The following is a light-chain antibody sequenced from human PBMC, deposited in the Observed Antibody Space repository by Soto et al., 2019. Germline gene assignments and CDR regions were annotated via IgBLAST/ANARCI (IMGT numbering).Light chain of an antibody. J-gene: IGLJ1*01. V-gene: IGLV2-8*01. Sequence: QSALTQPPSASGSPGQSVTISCTGTSSDVGGYNYASWYQQHPGKAPKLMIYEVSKRPSGVPDRFSGSKSGNTASLTVSGLRAEDEADYYCSSYAGSNNFVFGXGTKVTVL. CDR1: SSDVGGYNY. CDR3: SSYAGSNNFV. CDR2: EVS.